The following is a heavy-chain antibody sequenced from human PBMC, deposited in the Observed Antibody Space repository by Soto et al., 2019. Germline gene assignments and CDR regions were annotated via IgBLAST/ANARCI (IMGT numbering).Heavy chain of an antibody. Sequence: XVSLSLSCAASGFTFSSYCMHWVRQAPGKGLEWVAVISYDVSNKYYADSVKGRFTISRDNSKNTLYLQMTSLRAEDTAVYYCARHPPKAHASAMDVWGQGTTVTVSS. CDR2: ISYDVSNK. CDR1: GFTFSSYC. J-gene: IGHJ6*02. D-gene: IGHD6-6*01. V-gene: IGHV3-30*03. CDR3: ARHPPKAHASAMDV.